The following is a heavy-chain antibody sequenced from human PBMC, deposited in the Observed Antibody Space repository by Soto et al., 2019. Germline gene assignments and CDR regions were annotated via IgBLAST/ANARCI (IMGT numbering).Heavy chain of an antibody. D-gene: IGHD6-19*01. V-gene: IGHV1-3*01. Sequence: ASVKVSCKASGYTFTSYAMHWVRQAPGQRLEWMGWINAGNGNTKYSQKFQGRVTITRDTSASTAYMELSSLRSEDTAVYYCAGDPSRSAGDGTFDFWGKGTLVTVSS. CDR2: INAGNGNT. CDR1: GYTFTSYA. CDR3: AGDPSRSAGDGTFDF. J-gene: IGHJ5*01.